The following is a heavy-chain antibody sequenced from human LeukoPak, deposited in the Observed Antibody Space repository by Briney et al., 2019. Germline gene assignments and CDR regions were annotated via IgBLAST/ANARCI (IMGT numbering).Heavy chain of an antibody. V-gene: IGHV4-4*07. D-gene: IGHD3-16*02. J-gene: IGHJ4*02. Sequence: SETLSLTCTVSGGSISSYYWNWIRQPAGKGLEWIGRIYSSGSTNYNPSLKSRVIISVDKSKNQFSLKLRSVPDADTAVYYCARDSPRVTFGGLIADFDSWGQGTLVTVSS. CDR1: GGSISSYY. CDR2: IYSSGST. CDR3: ARDSPRVTFGGLIADFDS.